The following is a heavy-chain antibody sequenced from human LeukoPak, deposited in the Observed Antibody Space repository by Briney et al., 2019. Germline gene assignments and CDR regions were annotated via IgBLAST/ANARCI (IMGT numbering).Heavy chain of an antibody. D-gene: IGHD4-17*01. CDR1: GGSISSSNW. CDR2: IYHSGST. CDR3: AKDLGAKGSLCFDY. V-gene: IGHV4-4*02. Sequence: PSGTLSLTCAVSGGSISSSNWWSWVRQPPGKGLEWIGEIYHSGSTNYSPSLKSRVTISIDKSKNQFSLNLRSVTVADTAVYYCAKDLGAKGSLCFDYWGQGTLVTVSS. J-gene: IGHJ4*02.